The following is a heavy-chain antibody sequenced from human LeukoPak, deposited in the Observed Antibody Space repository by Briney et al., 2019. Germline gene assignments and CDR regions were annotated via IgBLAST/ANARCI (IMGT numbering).Heavy chain of an antibody. CDR1: GYTFTGYY. J-gene: IGHJ4*02. D-gene: IGHD3-22*01. Sequence: GASVKVSCKASGYTFTGYYMHWVRQAPGQGLEWMGWINPNSGGTNYAQKFQGRVTMTRDTSISTAYMELSRLRSDDTAVYYCARDAKADDDSSGYYRSPPDYGGQGILVTVSS. CDR3: ARDAKADDDSSGYYRSPPDY. V-gene: IGHV1-2*02. CDR2: INPNSGGT.